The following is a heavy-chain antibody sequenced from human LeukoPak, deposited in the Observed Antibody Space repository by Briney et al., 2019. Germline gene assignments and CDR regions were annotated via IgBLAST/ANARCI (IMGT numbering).Heavy chain of an antibody. CDR3: ARDLKGPVNDVFDM. V-gene: IGHV3-74*01. Sequence: GGSLRLSCAASGFTFKTDCMHWGRQAPGEGLVWVSHSNSDVRSTSYADSVRGRFTISRDNAKNTLYLQMNSLRAEDTAVYYCARDLKGPVNDVFDMWGQGTMVTVSS. CDR1: GFTFKTDC. J-gene: IGHJ3*02. CDR2: SNSDVRST. D-gene: IGHD4-23*01.